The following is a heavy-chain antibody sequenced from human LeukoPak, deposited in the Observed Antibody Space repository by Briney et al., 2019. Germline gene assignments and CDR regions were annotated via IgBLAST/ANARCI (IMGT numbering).Heavy chain of an antibody. CDR2: IAYDGSDK. J-gene: IGHJ4*02. CDR1: GFTFNRFA. V-gene: IGHV3-30-3*01. D-gene: IGHD6-13*01. Sequence: GGSLRLSCAASGFTFNRFAMHWVRQAPGKGLEWLAVIAYDGSDKYYADSVKGRFTISRDNSKNTLYLQMNSLRAEDTAVYYCAKAGNQIAAAGPFDYWGQGTLVTVSS. CDR3: AKAGNQIAAAGPFDY.